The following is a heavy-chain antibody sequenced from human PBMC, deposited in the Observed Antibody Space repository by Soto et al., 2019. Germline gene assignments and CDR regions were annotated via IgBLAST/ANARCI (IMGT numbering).Heavy chain of an antibody. Sequence: GGSLRLSCAASGFTFSSYGMHWVRQAPGKGLEWVAVIWYDGSNKYYADSVKGRFTISRDNSKNTLYLQMNSLRAEDTAVYYCARDQVKSNWNYVRGGIDYWGQGTLVTVSS. D-gene: IGHD1-7*01. CDR2: IWYDGSNK. CDR3: ARDQVKSNWNYVRGGIDY. CDR1: GFTFSSYG. V-gene: IGHV3-33*01. J-gene: IGHJ4*02.